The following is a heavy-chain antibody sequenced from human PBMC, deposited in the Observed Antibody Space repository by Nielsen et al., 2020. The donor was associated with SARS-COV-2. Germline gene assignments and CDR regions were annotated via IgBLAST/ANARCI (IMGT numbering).Heavy chain of an antibody. CDR2: ISWNSGSI. CDR3: AKEAAYGSGTLDY. V-gene: IGHV3-9*01. J-gene: IGHJ4*02. Sequence: GGSLRLSCAASGFTFDDYAMHWVRQAPGKGLEWVSGISWNSGSIAYADSVKGRFTISRDNAENSLYLQMNSLRAEDSALYYCAKEAAYGSGTLDYWGQGTLVTVS. D-gene: IGHD3-10*01. CDR1: GFTFDDYA.